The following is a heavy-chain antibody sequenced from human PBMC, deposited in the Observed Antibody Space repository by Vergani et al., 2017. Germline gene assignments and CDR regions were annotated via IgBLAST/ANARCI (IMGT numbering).Heavy chain of an antibody. CDR1: GGSFSGYY. CDR3: ARGRKYCSSTSCYLYYYYYYMDV. Sequence: QVQLQQWGAGLLKPSETLSLTCAVYGGSFSGYYWSWIRQPPGKGLEWIGEINHSGSTNYNPSLKSRVTISVDTSKNQFSLKLSSVTAADTAVYYCARGRKYCSSTSCYLYYYYYYMDVWGKGTTVTVSS. D-gene: IGHD2-2*01. J-gene: IGHJ6*03. V-gene: IGHV4-34*01. CDR2: INHSGST.